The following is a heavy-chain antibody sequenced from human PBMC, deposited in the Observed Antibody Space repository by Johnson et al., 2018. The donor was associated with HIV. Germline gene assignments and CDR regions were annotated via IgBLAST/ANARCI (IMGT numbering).Heavy chain of an antibody. CDR1: GFTFGDYA. CDR2: ISFAGTLK. J-gene: IGHJ3*02. CDR3: AKARSLRDYGGFDAFDI. D-gene: IGHD4-23*01. Sequence: QVQLVESGGGLVQPGRSLRLSCTTSGFTFGDYAMNWVRQAPGKGLEWVAVISFAGTLKKYADSVKGRFTLSRDNSKNTLSLQMNSLRVEDTAMYYCAKARSLRDYGGFDAFDIWGQGTLVIVSS. V-gene: IGHV3-33*06.